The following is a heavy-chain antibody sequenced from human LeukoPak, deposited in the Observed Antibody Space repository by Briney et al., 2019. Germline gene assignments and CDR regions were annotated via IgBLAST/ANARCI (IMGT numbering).Heavy chain of an antibody. CDR3: ARDSVAVAEIDY. Sequence: GGSLRLSCAASGFTFSSYNMNWVRQAPGKGLEWVANIKQDGSEKHYVDSVKGRFTISRDNAKNSLYLQMNSLRAEDTAIYYCARDSVAVAEIDYWGQGTLVTVSS. J-gene: IGHJ4*01. D-gene: IGHD6-19*01. V-gene: IGHV3-7*01. CDR2: IKQDGSEK. CDR1: GFTFSSYN.